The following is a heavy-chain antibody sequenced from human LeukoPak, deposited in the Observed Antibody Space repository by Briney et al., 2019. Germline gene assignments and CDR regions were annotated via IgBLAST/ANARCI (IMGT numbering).Heavy chain of an antibody. Sequence: GASVKVSCKASGYTFTSYGISWVRQAPGQGLEWMGWISAYNGNTNYAQKLQGRVTMTTDTSTSTAYMELRSLRSDDTAVYYCARDQPQDPTSQYQLLSWFDPWGQGTLVTVSS. J-gene: IGHJ5*02. CDR3: ARDQPQDPTSQYQLLSWFDP. V-gene: IGHV1-18*01. CDR1: GYTFTSYG. D-gene: IGHD2-2*01. CDR2: ISAYNGNT.